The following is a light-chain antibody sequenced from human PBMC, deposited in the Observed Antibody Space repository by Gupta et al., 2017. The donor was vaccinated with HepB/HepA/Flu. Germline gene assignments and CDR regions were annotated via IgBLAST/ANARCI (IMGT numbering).Light chain of an antibody. CDR2: GAS. Sequence: IVLTQSPGTLSLSPGERAILSCRASQSVSSSYLAWYQQKPGQAPRLLIYGASSMATGIPDRFSGSGSGTDFTLTISRLEPEDFAVYYCQQYGSSPPYTFGQGTKLEIK. V-gene: IGKV3-20*01. CDR3: QQYGSSPPYT. J-gene: IGKJ2*01. CDR1: QSVSSSY.